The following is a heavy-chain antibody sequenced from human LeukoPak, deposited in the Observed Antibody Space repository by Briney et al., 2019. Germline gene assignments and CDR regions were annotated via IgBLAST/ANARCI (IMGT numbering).Heavy chain of an antibody. Sequence: SGGSLRLSCAASGFTFSGSAMHWVRQASGKGLEWVGRIRSKANSYATAYAASVKGRFTTSRDDSKNTAYLQMNSLKTEDTAVYYCTRLPPSTVTTPHDYWGQGTLVTVSS. D-gene: IGHD4-17*01. V-gene: IGHV3-73*01. CDR2: IRSKANSYAT. CDR3: TRLPPSTVTTPHDY. CDR1: GFTFSGSA. J-gene: IGHJ4*02.